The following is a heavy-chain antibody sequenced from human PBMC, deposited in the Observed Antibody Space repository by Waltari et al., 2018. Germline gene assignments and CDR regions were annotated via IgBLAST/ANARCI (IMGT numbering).Heavy chain of an antibody. J-gene: IGHJ2*01. Sequence: QVQLVQSGAEVKKPGASVKVSCKASGYTFTSYYMHWVRQAPGQGLEWMGIINPSGGSTSYAQKFQGRVTITADTSTDTAYMELSSLRSEDTAVYYCATVPAVSGVWYFDLWGRGTLVTVSS. CDR2: INPSGGST. D-gene: IGHD2-15*01. CDR3: ATVPAVSGVWYFDL. V-gene: IGHV1-46*01. CDR1: GYTFTSYY.